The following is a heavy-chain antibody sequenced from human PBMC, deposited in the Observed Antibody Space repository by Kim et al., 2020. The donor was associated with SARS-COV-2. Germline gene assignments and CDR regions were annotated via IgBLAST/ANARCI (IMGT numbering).Heavy chain of an antibody. J-gene: IGHJ4*02. CDR3: AKDSAVGFGSSYAQDY. CDR2: INPESGGT. D-gene: IGHD6-13*01. CDR1: GYTFTGHY. Sequence: ASVKVSCKASGYTFTGHYAHWVRQAPGQGLEWMGWINPESGGTNYAQKFQGRVTMTRDTSISTAYMELTRLTSDDTAVYYCAKDSAVGFGSSYAQDYWGQGTLVTVSS. V-gene: IGHV1-2*02.